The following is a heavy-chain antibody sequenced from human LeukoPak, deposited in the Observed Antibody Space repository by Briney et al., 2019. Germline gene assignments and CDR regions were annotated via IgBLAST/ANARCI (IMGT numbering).Heavy chain of an antibody. V-gene: IGHV3-53*01. J-gene: IGHJ4*02. CDR2: IYSDNT. D-gene: IGHD4/OR15-4a*01. Sequence: GGSLRLSCTASGFTFSSYSMNWVRQAPGQGLEWVSFIYSDNTHSSDSVKFRFTISRASYKTTLYLYMNSLSARDQAVYYCARRAGAYSHPYDYWGQGTLVTVSS. CDR1: GFTFSSYS. CDR3: ARRAGAYSHPYDY.